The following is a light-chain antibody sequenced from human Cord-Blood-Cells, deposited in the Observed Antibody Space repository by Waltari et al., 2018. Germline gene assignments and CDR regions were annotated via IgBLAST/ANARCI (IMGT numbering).Light chain of an antibody. CDR2: DVS. Sequence: QSALTQPRSVSGSPGQSVTISCTGTSSDVGGYNYVSWYQQHPGKAPKLMIYDVSKRPSGVPDRISGAKSGNAASLTISGLQAEYEADYYGCSYAGSYTCVCGGGTKLTVL. J-gene: IGLJ3*02. V-gene: IGLV2-11*01. CDR1: SSDVGGYNY. CDR3: CSYAGSYTCV.